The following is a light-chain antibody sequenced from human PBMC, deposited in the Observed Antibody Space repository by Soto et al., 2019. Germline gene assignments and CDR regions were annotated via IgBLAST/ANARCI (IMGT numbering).Light chain of an antibody. CDR3: LQYHSDWT. V-gene: IGKV1-5*03. J-gene: IGKJ1*01. CDR2: KAS. CDR1: QDIGGR. Sequence: DIQMTQSPSSVSASVGDRITMTCRASQDIGGRLAWYQQKPGKAPKLLIYKASSLERGVPSRFSAGGSGVEFTLNISSVQPEDFATYHCLQYHSDWTFGQGTKVDI.